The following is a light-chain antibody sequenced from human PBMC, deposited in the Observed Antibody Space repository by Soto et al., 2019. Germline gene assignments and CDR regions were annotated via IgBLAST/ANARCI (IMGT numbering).Light chain of an antibody. Sequence: QSALTQPASVSGSPGQSIAISCSGTSCDVGGYNYVSWYQQHPGKAPKLMIYDVSNRPSGVSNRFSGSKSGNTASLTISGLQTKDEADYYCSSYTSSSTLGVFGGGTKLTVL. CDR1: SCDVGGYNY. CDR2: DVS. CDR3: SSYTSSSTLGV. V-gene: IGLV2-14*01. J-gene: IGLJ3*02.